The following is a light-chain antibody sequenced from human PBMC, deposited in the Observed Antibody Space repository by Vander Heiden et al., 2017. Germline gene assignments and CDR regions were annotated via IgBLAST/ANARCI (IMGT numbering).Light chain of an antibody. J-gene: IGKJ5*01. Sequence: DIQMTQSPSSLSASVGDRVTITCRASQSISSYLNWYQQKPGKAPKLLIYAASSLQSGVPSTFSGSGSGTDFTLTISRLQPEDFATYYCQQSDSTLITFGQGTPLEIK. CDR2: AAS. CDR3: QQSDSTLIT. V-gene: IGKV1-39*01. CDR1: QSISSY.